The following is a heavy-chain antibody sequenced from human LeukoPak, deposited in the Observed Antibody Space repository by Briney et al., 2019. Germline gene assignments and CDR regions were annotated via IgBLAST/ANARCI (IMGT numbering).Heavy chain of an antibody. CDR3: AKGPTPFYYMDV. D-gene: IGHD2-15*01. CDR1: GFTFSSYG. CDR2: ISGSGGST. V-gene: IGHV3-23*01. Sequence: GGTLRLSCAASGFTFSSYGMSWVRQAPGKGLEWVSAISGSGGSTYYADSVKGRFTISRDNSKNTLYLQMNSLRAEDTAVYYCAKGPTPFYYMDVWGKGTTVTISS. J-gene: IGHJ6*03.